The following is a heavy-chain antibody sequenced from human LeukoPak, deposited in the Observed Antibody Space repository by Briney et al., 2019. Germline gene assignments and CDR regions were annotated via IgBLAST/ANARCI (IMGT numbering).Heavy chain of an antibody. CDR1: GGSFSGYY. J-gene: IGHJ6*03. Sequence: SETLSLTCAVYGGSFSGYYWSWIRQPPGKGLEWIGEINDSGSIKRNPSRKSRVTISVDTSKTQSSLKLSSVTAADTAVYYCARGSVAGTYYYYYYMDVWGKGTTVTVSS. V-gene: IGHV4-34*01. CDR2: INDSGSI. CDR3: ARGSVAGTYYYYYYMDV. D-gene: IGHD6-19*01.